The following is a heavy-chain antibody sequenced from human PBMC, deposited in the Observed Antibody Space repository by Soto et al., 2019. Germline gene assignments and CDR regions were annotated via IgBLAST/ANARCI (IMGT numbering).Heavy chain of an antibody. CDR3: ARVPAMGGVISHWFDP. V-gene: IGHV4-59*12. CDR1: NGSISPYY. CDR2: IYYNGNT. J-gene: IGHJ5*02. Sequence: ETLSLTCTVSNGSISPYYWSWIRQPPGKGLEWIGYIYYNGNTKYNPSLKSRVTISLGTSKNEFSLRLTSVTAADTAVYFCARVPAMGGVISHWFDPWGPGTLVTVSS. D-gene: IGHD3-16*02.